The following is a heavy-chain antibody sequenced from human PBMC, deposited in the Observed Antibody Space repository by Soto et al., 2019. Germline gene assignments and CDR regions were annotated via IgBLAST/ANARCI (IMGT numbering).Heavy chain of an antibody. V-gene: IGHV1-18*01. Sequence: QVQLEQSGAEVKKPGASVKVSCKASGYTFTSYGISWVRQAPGQGLEWMGRISAYNGNTNYAQKLQGRVTMTTDTSASTAYMDLRSLRSDDTAVYYCASVVGALGHWFDPGSQGTLVTVSS. J-gene: IGHJ5*02. CDR2: ISAYNGNT. CDR3: ASVVGALGHWFDP. D-gene: IGHD2-15*01. CDR1: GYTFTSYG.